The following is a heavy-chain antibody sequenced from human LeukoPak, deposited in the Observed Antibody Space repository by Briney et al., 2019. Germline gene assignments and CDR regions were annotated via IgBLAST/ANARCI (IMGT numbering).Heavy chain of an antibody. D-gene: IGHD2-8*02. V-gene: IGHV4-61*01. J-gene: IGHJ3*02. CDR3: ARRGTGGRSFDI. Sequence: SETLSLTCTVSGGSVSSGSYYWTWIRQPPGKGLEWIGYISYSGSTNFSPSLKSRVTISVDTSKNQFSLNLSSVTAADTAVYYCARRGTGGRSFDIWGQGTMVTVSS. CDR1: GGSVSSGSYY. CDR2: ISYSGST.